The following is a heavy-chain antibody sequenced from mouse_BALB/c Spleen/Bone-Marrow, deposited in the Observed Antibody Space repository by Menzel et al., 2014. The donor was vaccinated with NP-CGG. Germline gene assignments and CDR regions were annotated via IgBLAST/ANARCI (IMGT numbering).Heavy chain of an antibody. CDR3: ASYYYGSSLFAC. D-gene: IGHD1-1*01. Sequence: VQLKDSGAELVKPGASVKLSCTASGFNIKDTYMHWVKQRPEQGLEWIGRIDPANGNTKYDPKFQGKATITADTSSSTAYLQLSSLTSEDTAVYYCASYYYGSSLFACWGQGTLVTVSA. V-gene: IGHV14-3*02. CDR1: GFNIKDTY. J-gene: IGHJ3*01. CDR2: IDPANGNT.